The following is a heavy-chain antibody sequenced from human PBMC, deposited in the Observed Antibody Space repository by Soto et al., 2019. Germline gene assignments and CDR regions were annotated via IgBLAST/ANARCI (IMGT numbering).Heavy chain of an antibody. D-gene: IGHD3-22*01. CDR3: ARPFYYDISGYYYY. J-gene: IGHJ4*02. Sequence: GASVKVSCKASGYIFSNYGINWVRQAPGQGLEWMGWVSTNNGSTNYAQKLQDRVTMTTDTSTSTAYMELRSLRSDDTAFYYCARPFYYDISGYYYYWGQGTLVTVSS. CDR2: VSTNNGST. V-gene: IGHV1-18*01. CDR1: GYIFSNYG.